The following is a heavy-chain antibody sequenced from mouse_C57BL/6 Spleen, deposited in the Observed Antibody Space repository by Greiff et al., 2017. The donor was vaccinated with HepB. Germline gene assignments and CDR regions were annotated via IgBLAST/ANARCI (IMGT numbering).Heavy chain of an antibody. V-gene: IGHV1-5*01. Sequence: VQLKESGTVLVRPGASVKMSCKTSGYTFTSYWMHWVKQRPGQGLEWIGAIYPGNSDTSYNQKFKGKAKLTAVTSASNVYMELSSLTNEHSAVYYSARNDSAVVATNYYSLDYWGQGTTVTVSS. CDR2: IYPGNSDT. CDR1: GYTFTSYW. D-gene: IGHD1-1*01. J-gene: IGHJ4*01. CDR3: ARNDSAVVATNYYSLDY.